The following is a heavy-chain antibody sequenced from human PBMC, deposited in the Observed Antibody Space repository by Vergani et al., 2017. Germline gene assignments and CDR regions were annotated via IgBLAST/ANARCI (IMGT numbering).Heavy chain of an antibody. CDR3: EVVVPAAIPRILVPY. J-gene: IGHJ4*02. D-gene: IGHD2-2*02. V-gene: IGHV3-53*01. CDR1: GFTVSSNY. Sequence: EVQLVESGGGLIQPGGSLRLSCAASGFTVSSNYMSWVRPAPGKGLEWVSVIYSGGSTYYADSVKGRFTISRDNSKNTLYLQMNSLRAEDTAVYYCEVVVPAAIPRILVPYWGQGTLVTVSS. CDR2: IYSGGST.